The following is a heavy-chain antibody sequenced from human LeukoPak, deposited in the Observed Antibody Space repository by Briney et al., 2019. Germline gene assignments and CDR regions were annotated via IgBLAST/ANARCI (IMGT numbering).Heavy chain of an antibody. V-gene: IGHV3-20*01. D-gene: IGHD3-16*02. CDR2: INWNGGST. J-gene: IGHJ3*02. Sequence: GGSLRLSCAASGFTFDDYGMSWVRQAPGKGLEWVYGINWNGGSTGYADSVKGRFTISRDNAKNSLYLQMNSLRAEDTALYHCARVLSDGAFDIWGQGTMVTVSS. CDR3: ARVLSDGAFDI. CDR1: GFTFDDYG.